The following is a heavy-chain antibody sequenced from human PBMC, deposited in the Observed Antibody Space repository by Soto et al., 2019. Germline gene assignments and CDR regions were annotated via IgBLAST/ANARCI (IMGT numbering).Heavy chain of an antibody. CDR1: GGSISSYY. CDR3: ARSYYYYYMDV. J-gene: IGHJ6*03. CDR2: IYYSGST. Sequence: SETLSLTCTVSGGSISSYYWSWIRQPPGKGLEWIGYIYYSGSTNYNPSLKSRVTISVDTSKNQFSLKLSSVTAADTAVYYCARSYYYYYMDVWGKGTTVTVSS. V-gene: IGHV4-59*01.